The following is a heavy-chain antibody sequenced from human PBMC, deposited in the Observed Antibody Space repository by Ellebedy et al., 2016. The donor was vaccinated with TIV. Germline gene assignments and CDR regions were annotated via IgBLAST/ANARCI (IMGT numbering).Heavy chain of an antibody. V-gene: IGHV4-34*12. CDR3: ARAGGFSDFVVLDVAPRWFDP. J-gene: IGHJ5*02. CDR1: GGSLSGYY. CDR2: IIQSGTM. Sequence: MPGGSLRLSCAVYGGSLSGYYWNWIRQPPGKGLEWIGEIIQSGTMNYSPSLKSRVTISVDKSKNQFSLKLSSVTAADTAVYYCARAGGFSDFVVLDVAPRWFDPWGQGILVTV. D-gene: IGHD2-21*01.